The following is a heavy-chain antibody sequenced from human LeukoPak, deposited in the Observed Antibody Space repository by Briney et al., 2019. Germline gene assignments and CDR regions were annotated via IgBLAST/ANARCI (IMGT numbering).Heavy chain of an antibody. D-gene: IGHD7-27*01. V-gene: IGHV3-49*04. CDR1: GFTLSSYA. CDR2: IRSKAYGGTT. CDR3: TRRLGIGDYFDY. J-gene: IGHJ4*02. Sequence: SGGSLRLSCAASGFTLSSYAMSWVRQAPGKGLEWVGFIRSKAYGGTTEYAASVKGRFTISGDDSKSIAYLQMNSLKTEDTAVYYCTRRLGIGDYFDYWGQGTLVTVSS.